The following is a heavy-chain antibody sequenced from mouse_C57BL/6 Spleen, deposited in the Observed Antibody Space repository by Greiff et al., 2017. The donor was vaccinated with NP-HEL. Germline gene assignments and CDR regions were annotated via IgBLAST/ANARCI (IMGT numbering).Heavy chain of an antibody. Sequence: EVKVVESGGDLVKPGGSLKLSCAASGFTFSSYGMSWVRQTPDKRLEWVATISSGGSYTYYPDSVKGRFTISRDNAKNTLYLQMSSLKSEDTAMYYCARLDYYGSSRYFDVWGTGTTVTVSS. D-gene: IGHD1-1*01. CDR2: ISSGGSYT. V-gene: IGHV5-6*01. J-gene: IGHJ1*03. CDR1: GFTFSSYG. CDR3: ARLDYYGSSRYFDV.